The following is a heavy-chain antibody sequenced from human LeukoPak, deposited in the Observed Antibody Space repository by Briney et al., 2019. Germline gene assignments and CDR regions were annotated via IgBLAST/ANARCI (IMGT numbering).Heavy chain of an antibody. CDR2: ISYDGSNK. J-gene: IGHJ4*02. CDR1: GFTFSSYA. D-gene: IGHD5-18*01. CDR3: ARDGHVGIQLWSIDY. V-gene: IGHV3-30-3*01. Sequence: PGGSLRLSCAASGFTFSSYAMHWVRQAPGKGLEWVAVISYDGSNKYYADSVKGRFIISRDNSKNTLYLQMNSLRAEDTAVYYCARDGHVGIQLWSIDYWGQGTLVTVSS.